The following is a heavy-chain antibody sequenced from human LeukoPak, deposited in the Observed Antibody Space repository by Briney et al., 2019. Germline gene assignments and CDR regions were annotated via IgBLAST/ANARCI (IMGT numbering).Heavy chain of an antibody. Sequence: GGSLRLSCAASGFTLSTYNMKWVRQAPRKGLEWVSSISSSSSYIYYADSVKGRFTISRDNAKNSLYLQMNSLKTEDTAVYYCTVAVAEYWGQGTLVTVSS. CDR3: TVAVAEY. CDR1: GFTLSTYN. V-gene: IGHV3-21*03. D-gene: IGHD6-19*01. CDR2: ISSSSSYI. J-gene: IGHJ4*02.